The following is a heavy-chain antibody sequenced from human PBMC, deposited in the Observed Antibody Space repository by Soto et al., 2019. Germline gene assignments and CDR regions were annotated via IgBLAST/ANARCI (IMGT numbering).Heavy chain of an antibody. Sequence: GESLKISCKASGYSFRSYWIGWVRQRPGRGLEWMGFIYPADSDTRYSPSFQGQVTISADKSISTAYLQWSSLKASDTAMYYCARNDKNWNYCDYWGQGTLVTVSS. CDR1: GYSFRSYW. V-gene: IGHV5-51*01. J-gene: IGHJ4*02. D-gene: IGHD1-1*01. CDR3: ARNDKNWNYCDY. CDR2: IYPADSDT.